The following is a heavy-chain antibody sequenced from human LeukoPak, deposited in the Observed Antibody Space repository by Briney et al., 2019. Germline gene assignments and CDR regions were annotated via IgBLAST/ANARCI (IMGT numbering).Heavy chain of an antibody. J-gene: IGHJ4*02. CDR1: GFTFSSFG. D-gene: IGHD5-12*01. V-gene: IGHV3-33*01. Sequence: GRSLRLSCGASGFTFSSFGMHWVRRAPGKGLEWVAVIWSHGNEIHYVDSVKGRFTISRDNFRNTLYLQMNSLRAEGSAVYYCVRGSGGDGYGYWGDNWGQGTLVTVSS. CDR3: VRGSGGDGYGYWGDN. CDR2: IWSHGNEI.